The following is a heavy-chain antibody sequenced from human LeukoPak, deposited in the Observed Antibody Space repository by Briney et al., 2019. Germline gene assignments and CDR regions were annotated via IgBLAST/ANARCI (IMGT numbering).Heavy chain of an antibody. D-gene: IGHD5-18*01. CDR2: ISYDGNNK. CDR1: GFTFGSYG. Sequence: PGGSLRLSCAASGFTFGSYGMHWVRQSPGKGLQWVAVISYDGNNKHYADSVKGRFTISRDNSKNTVYLQMNSLRAEDTAVYYCAKDRDTLGVSYYFDYWGQGTLVTVSS. J-gene: IGHJ4*02. CDR3: AKDRDTLGVSYYFDY. V-gene: IGHV3-30*18.